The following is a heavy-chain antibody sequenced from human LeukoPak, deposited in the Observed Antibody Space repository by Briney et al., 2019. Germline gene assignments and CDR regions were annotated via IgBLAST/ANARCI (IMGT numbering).Heavy chain of an antibody. Sequence: PSETLSLTCTVSGGSIRSSSYYWSWIRQPPGKGLEWIEYIYYSGSTNYNPSLKSRVTISVDTSKNQFSLKLSSVTAADTAVYYCARNYCSGGYCGTFDIWGQGTMVTVSS. CDR3: ARNYCSGGYCGTFDI. V-gene: IGHV4-61*01. J-gene: IGHJ3*02. CDR1: GGSIRSSSYY. CDR2: IYYSGST. D-gene: IGHD2-15*01.